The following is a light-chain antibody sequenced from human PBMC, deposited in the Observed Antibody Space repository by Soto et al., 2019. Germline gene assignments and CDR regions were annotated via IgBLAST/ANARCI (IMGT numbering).Light chain of an antibody. CDR1: GSDIGTYNY. J-gene: IGLJ1*01. CDR2: DVT. Sequence: LTQPASVSGSPGQSITISCTGTGSDIGTYNYVSWYQHHPGKAPKFIIYDVTNRPSGVSDRFSGSKSGNTASLTISGLQAEDEADYFCKSYTSASTYVFGTGTKVTVL. CDR3: KSYTSASTYV. V-gene: IGLV2-14*03.